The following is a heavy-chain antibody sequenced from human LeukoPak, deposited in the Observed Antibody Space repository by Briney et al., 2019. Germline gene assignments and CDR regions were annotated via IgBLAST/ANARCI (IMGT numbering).Heavy chain of an antibody. J-gene: IGHJ6*02. CDR3: ARDIVVVVAKAFYYYYGMDV. D-gene: IGHD2-15*01. CDR2: IYYSGST. CDR1: GGSISSSSSY. V-gene: IGHV4-39*02. Sequence: PSETLSLTCTVSGGSISSSSSYWGWIRQPPGKGLEWIGSIYYSGSTYYNPSLKSRVTISVDTSKNQFSLKLSSVTAADTAVYYCARDIVVVVAKAFYYYYGMDVWGQGTTVTVSS.